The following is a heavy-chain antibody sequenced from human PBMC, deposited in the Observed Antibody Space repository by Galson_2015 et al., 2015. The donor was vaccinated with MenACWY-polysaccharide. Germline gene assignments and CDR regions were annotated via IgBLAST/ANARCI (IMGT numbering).Heavy chain of an antibody. CDR3: ARLTGPYSYYFYYMDV. Sequence: QSGAEVKKPGEFLKISCEGSGYDFTTYWIAWVRQMPGKGLEWMGIIYPGDSDSTYSPSFQGQVTFSVDKSITTAYLQWASLKASDTAIYYCARLTGPYSYYFYYMDVWGKGTTVTVSS. D-gene: IGHD3-9*01. J-gene: IGHJ6*03. V-gene: IGHV5-51*01. CDR1: GYDFTTYW. CDR2: IYPGDSDS.